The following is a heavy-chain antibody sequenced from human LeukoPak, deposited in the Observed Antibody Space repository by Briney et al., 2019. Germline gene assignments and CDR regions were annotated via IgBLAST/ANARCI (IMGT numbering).Heavy chain of an antibody. CDR3: AKGQLGYCTTSSCPPPDY. V-gene: IGHV3-15*01. J-gene: IGHJ4*02. Sequence: PGGSLRLSCAASGFTFSNAWMSWVRQAPGKGLEWVGRIKSKTDGGTTDYAAPVKGRLTISRDDSKNTLCLQMNSLKTEDTAVYYCAKGQLGYCTTSSCPPPDYWGQGTLVTVSS. CDR1: GFTFSNAW. D-gene: IGHD2-8*01. CDR2: IKSKTDGGTT.